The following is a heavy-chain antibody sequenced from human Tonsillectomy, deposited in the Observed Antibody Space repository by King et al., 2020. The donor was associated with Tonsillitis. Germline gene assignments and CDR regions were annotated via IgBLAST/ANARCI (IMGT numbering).Heavy chain of an antibody. J-gene: IGHJ3*02. D-gene: IGHD5-12*01. CDR3: TTVSIVAHDAFDM. CDR1: GFTFSGSA. V-gene: IGHV3-73*02. Sequence: VQLVESGGGLVQPGGSLKLSCAASGFTFSGSAMHWVRQASGKGLEWVGRIRTKANSYATAYAASVKGRFTISRDDSKNTAYLQMSSLKTEDAAVYYCTTVSIVAHDAFDMWGQGTMVTVSS. CDR2: IRTKANSYAT.